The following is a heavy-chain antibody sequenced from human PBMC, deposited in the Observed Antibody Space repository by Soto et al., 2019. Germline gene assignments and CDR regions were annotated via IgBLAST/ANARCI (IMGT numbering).Heavy chain of an antibody. V-gene: IGHV3-21*06. CDR1: GFTFTRYS. CDR2: ISSTTNYI. Sequence: XGSLILSCSAAGFTFTRYSMNWVHQAPGKGLEWVSSISSTTNYIYYGDSMKGRFTISRDNAKNSLYLEMNSLRAEDTAVYYCARESEDLTSNFDYWGQGTLVTVSS. J-gene: IGHJ4*02. CDR3: ARESEDLTSNFDY.